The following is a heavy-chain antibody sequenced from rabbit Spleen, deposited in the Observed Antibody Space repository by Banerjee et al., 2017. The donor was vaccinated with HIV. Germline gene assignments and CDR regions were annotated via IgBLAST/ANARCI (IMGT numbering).Heavy chain of an antibody. Sequence: QSLEESGGALVKPGASLTLTCKASGFSFNSGYDMCWVRQAPGKGLEWVACAYAGSSGGTYSATWAKGRFTISKPSSTTVTLQMTRLTVADTATYFCARDTASSFSSYGMDLWGPGTLVTVS. CDR3: ARDTASSFSSYGMDL. D-gene: IGHD8-1*01. J-gene: IGHJ6*01. V-gene: IGHV1S40*01. CDR1: GFSFNSGYD. CDR2: AYAGSSGGT.